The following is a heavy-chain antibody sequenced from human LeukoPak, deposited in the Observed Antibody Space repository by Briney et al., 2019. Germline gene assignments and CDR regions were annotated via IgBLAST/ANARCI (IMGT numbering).Heavy chain of an antibody. D-gene: IGHD3-10*01. Sequence: GGSLRLSCAASGFTFSSYSMNWVRQAPGKGLEWVSSISSSSYIYYADSVKGRFTISRDNAKNSLYLQMNSLRDEDTAVYYCAREAMYYYGSGSYSVPEYFQHWGQGTLVTVSS. CDR2: ISSSSYI. CDR3: AREAMYYYGSGSYSVPEYFQH. CDR1: GFTFSSYS. V-gene: IGHV3-21*01. J-gene: IGHJ1*01.